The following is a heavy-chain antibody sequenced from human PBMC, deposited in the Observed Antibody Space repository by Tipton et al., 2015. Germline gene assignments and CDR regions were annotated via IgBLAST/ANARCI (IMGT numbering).Heavy chain of an antibody. CDR1: GGSINSDYW. J-gene: IGHJ4*02. V-gene: IGHV4-4*02. CDR2: IYNDGNT. Sequence: SLRLSCVVSGGSINSDYWWNWVRQPPGRGLEWIGEIYNDGNTYYNPSLKSRVTMSVDTSKNQFSLKLSSVTAADTAVYYCASRIVVVTSPFDYWGQGTLVTVSS. CDR3: ASRIVVVTSPFDY. D-gene: IGHD2-21*02.